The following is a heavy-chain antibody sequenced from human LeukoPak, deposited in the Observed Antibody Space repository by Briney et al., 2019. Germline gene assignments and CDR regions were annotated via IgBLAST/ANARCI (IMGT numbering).Heavy chain of an antibody. CDR3: ARDVNYYDSSGYSAIARYDAFDI. D-gene: IGHD3-22*01. Sequence: GGSLRLSCAVSGFTVSGNYMSWVRQAPGKGLEWVSLIYSGGTTYYADSVKGRFTISRDNSKDTLYLQMNSLRAEDTALYYCARDVNYYDSSGYSAIARYDAFDIWGQGTMVTVSS. CDR1: GFTVSGNY. J-gene: IGHJ3*02. CDR2: IYSGGTT. V-gene: IGHV3-53*01.